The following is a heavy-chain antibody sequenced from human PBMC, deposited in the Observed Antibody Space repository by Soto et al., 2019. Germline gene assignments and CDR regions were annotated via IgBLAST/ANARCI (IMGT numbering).Heavy chain of an antibody. D-gene: IGHD3-16*01. J-gene: IGHJ1*01. CDR2: ISAYNGNT. V-gene: IGHV1-18*01. CDR1: GYTFPSHG. CDR3: AQRLGGKYFQD. Sequence: QVQLVQSGAEVKKPGASVKVSCKASGYTFPSHGISWVRQAPGQGLEWMGGISAYNGNTNNAQKFQGRVTMTTDTSTSTAYMELRSLRSDDPAVYYCAQRLGGKYFQDWGQGTLVTVSS.